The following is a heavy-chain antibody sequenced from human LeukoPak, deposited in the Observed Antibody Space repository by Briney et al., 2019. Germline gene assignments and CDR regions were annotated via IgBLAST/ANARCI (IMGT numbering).Heavy chain of an antibody. V-gene: IGHV3-15*01. D-gene: IGHD5-18*01. Sequence: PGGSLILSCAASGFTFSNACMTWVRQAPGKGLEWVGHIKSKTDSGTTDYAAPVKGRFTISRDDSKNTLYLQMNSLKTEDTAVYYCTTGTWIQLWLADYWGQGTLVTVSS. CDR2: IKSKTDSGTT. J-gene: IGHJ4*02. CDR1: GFTFSNAC. CDR3: TTGTWIQLWLADY.